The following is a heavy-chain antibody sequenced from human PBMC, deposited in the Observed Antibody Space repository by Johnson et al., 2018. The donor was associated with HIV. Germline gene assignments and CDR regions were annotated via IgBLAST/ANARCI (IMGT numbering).Heavy chain of an antibody. J-gene: IGHJ3*02. V-gene: IGHV3-15*01. Sequence: VQLVESGGDLVKPGGSLRLSCTVSGFTFTNAWMSWVRQAPGKGLEWVGRFKGKTDGWTTDFAAPVKGRFTISRDDSKIILYLQMNSLRTDDTAVYYCATDNGQYGFDIWGQGTMVTVSS. D-gene: IGHD2-8*01. CDR2: FKGKTDGWTT. CDR1: GFTFTNAW. CDR3: ATDNGQYGFDI.